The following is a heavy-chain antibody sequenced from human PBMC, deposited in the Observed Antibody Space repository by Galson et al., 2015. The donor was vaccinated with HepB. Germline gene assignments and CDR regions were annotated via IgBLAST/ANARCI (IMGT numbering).Heavy chain of an antibody. CDR3: ARYSSGNYGDY. Sequence: SLRLSCAASGSTFSRYWMSWVRQAPGKGLEWVANIKHDGSEKYYVDSVKGRFTISRDNAKNSLYLQVNSLRAEDTAVYYCARYSSGNYGDYWGQGTLVTVSS. V-gene: IGHV3-7*01. CDR2: IKHDGSEK. D-gene: IGHD1-26*01. CDR1: GSTFSRYW. J-gene: IGHJ4*02.